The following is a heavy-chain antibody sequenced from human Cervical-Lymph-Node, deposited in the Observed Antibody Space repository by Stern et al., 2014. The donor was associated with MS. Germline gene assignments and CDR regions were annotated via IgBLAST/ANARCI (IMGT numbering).Heavy chain of an antibody. Sequence: EVQLVESGGGLVKPGGSLRLSCAASGFTFSSHGMTWVRQAPGKGLEWVSGISGVSRSIYYADSVKGRFTISRDNAKNSLYLQMNSLRAEDTAVYYCARDAVEGNYYDRSGYEDYWGQGTLVTVSS. CDR1: GFTFSSHG. D-gene: IGHD3-22*01. CDR3: ARDAVEGNYYDRSGYEDY. V-gene: IGHV3-21*01. CDR2: ISGVSRSI. J-gene: IGHJ4*02.